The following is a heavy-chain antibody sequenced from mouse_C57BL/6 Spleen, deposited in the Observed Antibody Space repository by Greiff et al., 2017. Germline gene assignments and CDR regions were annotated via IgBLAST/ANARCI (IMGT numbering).Heavy chain of an antibody. CDR3: ARDGYYLDY. CDR1: GYTFTSYW. Sequence: QVQLKQPGAELVKPGASVKLSCKASGYTFTSYWMHWVKQRPGQGLEWIGMIHPNSGSTNYNEKFKSKATLTVDKSSSTAYMQLSGLTSEDSAVYYCARDGYYLDYWGQGTTLTVSS. J-gene: IGHJ2*01. CDR2: IHPNSGST. V-gene: IGHV1-64*01. D-gene: IGHD2-3*01.